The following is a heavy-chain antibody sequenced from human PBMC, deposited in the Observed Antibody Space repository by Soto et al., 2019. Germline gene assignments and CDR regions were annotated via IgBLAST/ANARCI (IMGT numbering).Heavy chain of an antibody. CDR2: INPNSGGT. J-gene: IGHJ6*02. CDR3: ARGPYYDFWSCSLTYYYYGMDV. CDR1: GYTFTGYY. D-gene: IGHD3-3*01. V-gene: IGHV1-2*02. Sequence: ASVKVSCKASGYTFTGYYMHWVRQAPGQGLEWMGWINPNSGGTNYAQKFQGRVTMTRDTSISTAYMELSRLRSDDTAVYYCARGPYYDFWSCSLTYYYYGMDVWGQGTTVTASS.